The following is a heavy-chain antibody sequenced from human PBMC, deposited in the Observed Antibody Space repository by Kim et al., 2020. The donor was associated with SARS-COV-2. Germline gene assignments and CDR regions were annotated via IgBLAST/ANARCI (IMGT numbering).Heavy chain of an antibody. CDR2: INAGNGNT. CDR3: ARGLFNQLLFIAVAGTFYY. CDR1: GYTFTSYA. D-gene: IGHD6-19*01. V-gene: IGHV1-3*01. J-gene: IGHJ4*02. Sequence: ASVKVSCKASGYTFTSYAMHWVRQAPGQRLEWMGWINAGNGNTKYSQKFQGRVTITRDTSASTAYMELSSLRSEDTAVYYCARGLFNQLLFIAVAGTFYYWGQGTLVTVSS.